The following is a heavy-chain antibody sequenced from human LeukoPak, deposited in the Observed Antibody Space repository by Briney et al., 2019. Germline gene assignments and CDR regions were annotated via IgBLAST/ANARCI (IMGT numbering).Heavy chain of an antibody. D-gene: IGHD2-2*01. CDR2: IYYSGST. CDR3: ARSGYQQLSWRQDDWFDP. CDR1: GGSISSYY. Sequence: SETLSLTCTVSGGSISSYYWSWIRQPPGKGLEWIGYIYYSGSTNYNPSLKSRVTISVDTSKNQFSLKLSSVTAADTAVYYCARSGYQQLSWRQDDWFDPWGQGTLVTVSS. J-gene: IGHJ5*02. V-gene: IGHV4-59*01.